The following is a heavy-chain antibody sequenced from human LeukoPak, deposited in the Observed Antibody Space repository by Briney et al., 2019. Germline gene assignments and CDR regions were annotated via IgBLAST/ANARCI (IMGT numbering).Heavy chain of an antibody. CDR2: IYPGDSDT. V-gene: IGHV5-51*01. J-gene: IGHJ4*02. CDR1: GYSFTSYW. CDR3: ARPLVVNGGNFDY. D-gene: IGHD2-21*01. Sequence: GESLKISCKGSGYSFTSYWIGWVRQMPGKGLEWMGIIYPGDSDTRYSPSSQGQVTISADKSISTAYLQWSSLKASDTAMYYCARPLVVNGGNFDYWGQGTLVTVSS.